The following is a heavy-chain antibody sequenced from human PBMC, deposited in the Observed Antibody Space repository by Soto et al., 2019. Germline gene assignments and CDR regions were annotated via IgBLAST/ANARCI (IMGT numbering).Heavy chain of an antibody. J-gene: IGHJ4*02. D-gene: IGHD2-15*01. CDR2: ISYDGSNK. Sequence: QVQLVESGGGVVQPGRSLRLSCAASGFTFSSYGMHWVRQAPGKGLEWVAVISYDGSNKYYADSVKGRFTISRDNSKNTLYLQLNSLRAEDTAVYYCAKDPGDCGGGSCYSDPNDYWGQGTLVTVSS. CDR1: GFTFSSYG. CDR3: AKDPGDCGGGSCYSDPNDY. V-gene: IGHV3-30*18.